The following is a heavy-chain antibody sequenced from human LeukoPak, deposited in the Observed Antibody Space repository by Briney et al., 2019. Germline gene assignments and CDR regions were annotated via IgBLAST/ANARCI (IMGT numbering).Heavy chain of an antibody. V-gene: IGHV3-53*01. Sequence: GGSLRLSCAASGFTVSSNYMSWVRQAPGKGLEWVSVIYSGGSTYYADSVKGRFTISRDNSKNTLYLQMNSLRAEDTAVYYCASESDYYYYGMDVWGQGTPVTVSS. CDR2: IYSGGST. CDR1: GFTVSSNY. J-gene: IGHJ6*02. CDR3: ASESDYYYYGMDV.